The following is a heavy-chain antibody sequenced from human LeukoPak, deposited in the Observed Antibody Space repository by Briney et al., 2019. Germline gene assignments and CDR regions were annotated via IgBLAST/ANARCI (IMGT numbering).Heavy chain of an antibody. CDR2: ISSGSRYI. CDR1: GFTFSNYG. D-gene: IGHD6-19*01. V-gene: IGHV3-21*01. J-gene: IGHJ4*02. CDR3: ARDYGSGWHDFDY. Sequence: GGSLRLSCAASGFTFSNYGLNWVRQAPGKGLEWVSSISSGSRYIYYADSVKGRFTISRDNTRNSLYLRMNSLRGEDTAVYYCARDYGSGWHDFDYWGQGTLVTVSS.